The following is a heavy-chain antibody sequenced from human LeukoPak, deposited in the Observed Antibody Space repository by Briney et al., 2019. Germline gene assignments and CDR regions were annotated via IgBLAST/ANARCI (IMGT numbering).Heavy chain of an antibody. D-gene: IGHD2-2*01. CDR2: TCYRSTWYN. Sequence: SQTLSLTCAISGDSVSSNSVTWNWIRQSPSRGLEWLGRTCYRSTWYNDYAVSVRGRITVNPDTSKDQFSLHLNSVTPEDTAVYYCARRLTQYDCFDPWGQGILVTVSS. CDR3: ARRLTQYDCFDP. J-gene: IGHJ5*02. V-gene: IGHV6-1*01. CDR1: GDSVSSNSVT.